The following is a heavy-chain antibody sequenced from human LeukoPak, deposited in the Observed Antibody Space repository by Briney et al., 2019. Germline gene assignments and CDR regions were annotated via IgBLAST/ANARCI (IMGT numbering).Heavy chain of an antibody. CDR2: ISSSSSAI. Sequence: GRSLRLSCAASGFTFSSYAMHWVRQAPGKGLEWASYISSSSSAIYYADAVKGRFTISRDNSKNSLYLQMNSLRAEDTAVYYCAKDLTYYGSMDVWGQGTTVTVSS. V-gene: IGHV3-48*01. CDR1: GFTFSSYA. D-gene: IGHD3-10*01. CDR3: AKDLTYYGSMDV. J-gene: IGHJ6*02.